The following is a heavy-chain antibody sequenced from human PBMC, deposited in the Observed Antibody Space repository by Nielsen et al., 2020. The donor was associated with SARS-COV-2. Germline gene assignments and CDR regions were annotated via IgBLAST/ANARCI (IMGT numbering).Heavy chain of an antibody. J-gene: IGHJ4*02. CDR3: ARGLGSFDY. Sequence: GESLKISCAASGFTSSSYDMSWVRQAPGKGLEWVSVIYSGGSTYYADSVKGRFTISRDNSKNTLYLQMNSLRAEDTAVYYCARGLGSFDYWGQGTLVTVSS. D-gene: IGHD2-15*01. CDR2: IYSGGST. V-gene: IGHV3-53*01. CDR1: GFTSSSYD.